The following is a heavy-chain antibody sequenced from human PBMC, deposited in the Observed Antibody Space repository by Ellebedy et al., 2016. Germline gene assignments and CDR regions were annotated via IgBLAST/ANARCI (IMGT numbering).Heavy chain of an antibody. D-gene: IGHD3-9*01. Sequence: ASVKVSCKASGGTFSSYAISWVRQAPGQGLEWMGRIIPILGIANYAQKFQGRVTITADKSTSTAYMELSSLRSEDTAVYYCATSYYDILTGYDREFDFDYWGQGTLVTVSS. V-gene: IGHV1-69*04. CDR3: ATSYYDILTGYDREFDFDY. CDR1: GGTFSSYA. CDR2: IIPILGIA. J-gene: IGHJ4*02.